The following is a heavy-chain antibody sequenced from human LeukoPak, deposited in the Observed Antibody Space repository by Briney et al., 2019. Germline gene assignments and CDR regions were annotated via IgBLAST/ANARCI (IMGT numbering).Heavy chain of an antibody. CDR3: ARGTYYYGSGSLARWSR. CDR2: MNPNSGNT. CDR1: GYTFTSYD. V-gene: IGHV1-8*01. J-gene: IGHJ4*02. Sequence: ASVKVSCKASGYTFTSYDINWVRQATGQGLEWMGWMNPNSGNTGYAQKFQGRVTMTRNTSISTAYMELSSLRSEDTAVYYCARGTYYYGSGSLARWSRWGQGTLVTVSS. D-gene: IGHD3-10*01.